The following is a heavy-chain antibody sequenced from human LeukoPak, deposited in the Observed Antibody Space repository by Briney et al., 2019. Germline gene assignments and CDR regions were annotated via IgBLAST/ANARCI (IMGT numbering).Heavy chain of an antibody. CDR1: GGSISYY. J-gene: IGHJ4*02. CDR3: ARVTGYMIEDYFDY. D-gene: IGHD3-22*01. CDR2: IYYSGST. V-gene: IGHV4-59*01. Sequence: SETLSLTCTVSGGSISYYWSWIRQPPGKGLEWIGYIYYSGSTNYKPSLKSRVTISVETSKNQFSLKLRSVTAADTAVYYCARVTGYMIEDYFDYWGQGTLVTVSS.